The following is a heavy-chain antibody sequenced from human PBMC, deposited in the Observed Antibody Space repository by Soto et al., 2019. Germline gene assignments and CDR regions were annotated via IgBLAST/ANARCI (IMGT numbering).Heavy chain of an antibody. CDR1: GGTFSSYA. D-gene: IGHD1-1*01. Sequence: SVKVSCKASGGTFSSYAISWVRQAPGQGLEWMGGIIPIFGTANYAQKFQGRVTITADESTSTAYMELSSLRSEDTAVYYCARGLERRTDAFDIWGQGTMVTVSS. V-gene: IGHV1-69*13. J-gene: IGHJ3*02. CDR3: ARGLERRTDAFDI. CDR2: IIPIFGTA.